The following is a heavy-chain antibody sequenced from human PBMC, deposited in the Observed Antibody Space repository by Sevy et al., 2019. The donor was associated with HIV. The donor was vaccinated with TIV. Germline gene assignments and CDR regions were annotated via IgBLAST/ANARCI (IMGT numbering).Heavy chain of an antibody. J-gene: IGHJ6*03. CDR2: ISSSGSTI. CDR1: GFTFSDYY. CDR3: ARARRDGYNWGFYYYYMDV. D-gene: IGHD5-12*01. V-gene: IGHV3-11*01. Sequence: GGSLRLSCAASGFTFSDYYMSWIRQAPGKGLEWVSYISSSGSTIYYADSVKGRFTISRDNAKNSLYLQMNSLRAEDTAVYYCARARRDGYNWGFYYYYMDVWGKGTTVTVSS.